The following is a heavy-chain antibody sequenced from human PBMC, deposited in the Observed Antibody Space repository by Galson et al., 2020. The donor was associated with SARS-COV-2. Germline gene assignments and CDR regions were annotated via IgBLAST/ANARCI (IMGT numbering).Heavy chain of an antibody. D-gene: IGHD1-26*01. J-gene: IGHJ3*02. CDR2: IVGIGTRT. CDR3: AKDQRGSYALDAFDI. CDR1: GFTFSNWA. V-gene: IGHV3-23*01. Sequence: GGSLRLSCAASGFTFSNWAMSWVRQAPGKGLEWVSGIVGIGTRTYYGDSVKGRFIISRDNSENTLSLQMNNLRAEDTAVYYCAKDQRGSYALDAFDIWGQGTMVTVSS.